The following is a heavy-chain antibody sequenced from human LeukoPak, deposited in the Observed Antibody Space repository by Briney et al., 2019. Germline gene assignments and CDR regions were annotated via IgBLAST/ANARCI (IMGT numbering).Heavy chain of an antibody. J-gene: IGHJ4*02. CDR3: ARTAQYSSGYPYYFDY. Sequence: SVKVSCKASGYTFTSYGISWVRQAPGQGLEWMGRIIPIFGTANYAQKFQGRVTITTDESTSTAYMELSSLRSEDTAVYYCARTAQYSSGYPYYFDYWGQGTLVTVSS. D-gene: IGHD3-22*01. V-gene: IGHV1-69*05. CDR1: GYTFTSYG. CDR2: IIPIFGTA.